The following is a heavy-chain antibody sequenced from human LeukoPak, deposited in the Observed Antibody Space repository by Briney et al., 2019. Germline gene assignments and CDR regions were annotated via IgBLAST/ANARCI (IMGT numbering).Heavy chain of an antibody. CDR1: GFTFSNAW. J-gene: IGHJ3*02. CDR3: ARARGGGSSDAFDI. Sequence: GGSLRLSCAASGFTFSNAWMSWVRQAPGKGLEWVSGINWNGGSTGYADSVKGRFTISRDNAKNSLYLQMNSLRAEDTALYYCARARGGGSSDAFDIWGQGTMVTVSS. V-gene: IGHV3-20*04. D-gene: IGHD2-15*01. CDR2: INWNGGST.